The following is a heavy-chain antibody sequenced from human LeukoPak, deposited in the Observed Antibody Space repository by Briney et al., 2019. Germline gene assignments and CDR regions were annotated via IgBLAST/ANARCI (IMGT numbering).Heavy chain of an antibody. D-gene: IGHD6-19*01. CDR1: GYTFTDYY. J-gene: IGHJ4*02. CDR3: AREGRGWYIDY. V-gene: IGHV1-2*02. CDR2: INPDSGGT. Sequence: ASVKVSCKASGYTFTDYYMHWVRQAPGQGLEWMGWINPDSGGTNYAQKFQGTVTVTRDTSISTAYMELSRLRSDDTAVYYCAREGRGWYIDYWGQGTLVTVSS.